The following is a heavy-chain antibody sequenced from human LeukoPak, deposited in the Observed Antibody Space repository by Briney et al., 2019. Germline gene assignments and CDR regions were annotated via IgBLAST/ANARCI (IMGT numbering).Heavy chain of an antibody. Sequence: GGSLRLSCAASGFSVGSNDISWVRQPPGKGLEGVSDLYSGGRTYYPDSVKGRFTISRDSSEHTLHLQMNRLRGEDTAVYYCARGAGTSGDYWSSPPCHFDCWGQGTLVTVSS. V-gene: IGHV3-66*01. CDR1: GFSVGSND. CDR3: ARGAGTSGDYWSSPPCHFDC. CDR2: LYSGGRT. J-gene: IGHJ4*02. D-gene: IGHD1-26*01.